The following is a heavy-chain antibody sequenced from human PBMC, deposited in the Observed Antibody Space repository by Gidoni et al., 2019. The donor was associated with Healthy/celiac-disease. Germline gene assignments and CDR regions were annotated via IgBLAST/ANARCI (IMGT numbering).Heavy chain of an antibody. D-gene: IGHD3-16*01. Sequence: QVQLVASGGGVVQPGRSRRLSCAAYGFTFSSYAMHWVRRAPGKGLEWVAVISYDGSNKYYADSVKGRFTISRDNSKNTLYLQMNSLRAEDTAGYYCARVALGAFDYWGQGTLVTVSS. CDR1: GFTFSSYA. J-gene: IGHJ4*02. V-gene: IGHV3-30*04. CDR3: ARVALGAFDY. CDR2: ISYDGSNK.